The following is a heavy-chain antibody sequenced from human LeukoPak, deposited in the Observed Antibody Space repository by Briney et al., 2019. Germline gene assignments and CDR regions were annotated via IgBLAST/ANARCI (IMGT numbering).Heavy chain of an antibody. CDR3: AKDRGQYYDSSGYYPYYLDY. D-gene: IGHD3-22*01. J-gene: IGHJ4*02. Sequence: GGSLRLSCAASGFTFTSYAMNWVRQAPGKGLEWVSGISNSGGSTYYADFVKGQFTISRDNSKNTLYLQMNSLRAEDTAVYYCAKDRGQYYDSSGYYPYYLDYWGQGTLVTVSS. CDR1: GFTFTSYA. CDR2: ISNSGGST. V-gene: IGHV3-23*01.